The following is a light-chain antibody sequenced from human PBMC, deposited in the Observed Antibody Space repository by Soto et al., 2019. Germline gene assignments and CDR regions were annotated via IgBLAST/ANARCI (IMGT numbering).Light chain of an antibody. V-gene: IGKV1-5*03. CDR1: HSISSW. Sequence: DIQMTQSPSTLSASVGDRVTITCRASHSISSWLAWYQQKPGKAPKLLIYKASSLESGVPSRFSGSGSGTEFTLTISSLQPDYFATYYCQHYNSYPWTFGQGTKVEIK. CDR3: QHYNSYPWT. CDR2: KAS. J-gene: IGKJ1*01.